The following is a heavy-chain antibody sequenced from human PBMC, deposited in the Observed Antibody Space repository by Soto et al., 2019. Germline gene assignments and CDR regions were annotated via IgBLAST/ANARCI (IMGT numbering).Heavy chain of an antibody. Sequence: GGSLRLSCTASGFDFSTYSMNWVRQAPGKGLEWIAYVSMDSDTIHYADSVKGRFTISRDDAENSLYLQMNSLRDEDTATYYCARLYYDYVWGQGTTGTVSS. J-gene: IGHJ6*02. V-gene: IGHV3-48*02. CDR1: GFDFSTYS. CDR3: ARLYYDYV. CDR2: VSMDSDTI. D-gene: IGHD3-3*01.